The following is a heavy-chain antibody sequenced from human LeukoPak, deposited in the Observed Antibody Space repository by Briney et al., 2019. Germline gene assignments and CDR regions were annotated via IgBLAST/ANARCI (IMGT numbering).Heavy chain of an antibody. V-gene: IGHV4-38-2*02. CDR2: IYHSGST. D-gene: IGHD6-19*01. J-gene: IGHJ4*02. CDR1: GYSISSGYY. Sequence: SETLSLTCTVSGYSISSGYYWGWIRPPPGKGLEWIGIIYHSGSTYYNPSLKSRVTISVDTSKNQFSLKLSSVTAADTAVYYCARVAVAGTLDYWGQGTLVTVSS. CDR3: ARVAVAGTLDY.